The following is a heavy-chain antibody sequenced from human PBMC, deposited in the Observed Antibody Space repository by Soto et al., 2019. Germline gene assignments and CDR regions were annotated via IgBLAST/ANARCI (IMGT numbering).Heavy chain of an antibody. Sequence: SETLSLTCAVYGGSFSGYYWSWIRQPPGKGLEWIGEINHSGSTNYNPSLKSRVTISVDTSKNQFSLYLQMDSLRNEDTAVYYCARFFGSGFDYWGQGTLVTVSS. J-gene: IGHJ4*02. CDR2: INHSGST. V-gene: IGHV4-34*01. D-gene: IGHD6-19*01. CDR3: ARFFGSGFDY. CDR1: GGSFSGYY.